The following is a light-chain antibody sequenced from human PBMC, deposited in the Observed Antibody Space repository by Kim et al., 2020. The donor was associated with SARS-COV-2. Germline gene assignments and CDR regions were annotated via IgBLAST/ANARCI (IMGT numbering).Light chain of an antibody. CDR2: GAS. CDR1: QSVNNH. CDR3: QHYNNWPS. J-gene: IGKJ5*01. V-gene: IGKV3-15*01. Sequence: SVSPGERTPLSCRASQSVNNHLAWYPQEPGQAPKPLNYGASTKATGNPARFSGRGSGTEFTLTLSSLQSEDFAVYYCQHYNNWPSFGQGTRLEIK.